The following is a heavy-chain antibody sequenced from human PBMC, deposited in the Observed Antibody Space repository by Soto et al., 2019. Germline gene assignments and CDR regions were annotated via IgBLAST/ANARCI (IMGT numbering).Heavy chain of an antibody. J-gene: IGHJ4*02. V-gene: IGHV3-33*08. CDR3: ARPALLVTTFDY. Sequence: PGGSLRLSCAASGFTFSSYAMHWVRQAPGKGLEWVAVIWHDGTNKYYAHSVKGRFTISRDNSKNTLYLQMNSLRAEDTAVYYCARPALLVTTFDYWGQGTLVTVSS. D-gene: IGHD4-17*01. CDR2: IWHDGTNK. CDR1: GFTFSSYA.